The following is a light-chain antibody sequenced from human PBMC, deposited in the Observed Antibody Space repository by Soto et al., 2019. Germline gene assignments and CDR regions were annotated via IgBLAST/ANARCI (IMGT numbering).Light chain of an antibody. V-gene: IGKV1-12*01. CDR2: AAS. CDR1: QGIDTY. Sequence: DIQMTQSPSSVSASVGDRVIITCRASQGIDTYFAWYQLKPGKAPNLLIYAASNLQDEVPSRFSGSGSGTDFTLSISSLQPEDFATYYCQQAKGFPRTFGGGTKVESK. J-gene: IGKJ4*01. CDR3: QQAKGFPRT.